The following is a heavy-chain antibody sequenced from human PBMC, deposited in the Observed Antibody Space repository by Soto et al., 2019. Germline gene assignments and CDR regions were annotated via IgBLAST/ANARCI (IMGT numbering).Heavy chain of an antibody. CDR3: ARGTVYVAFLFPCLQV. V-gene: IGHV4-34*01. CDR2: INQSGST. CDR1: VGSLSAYY. Sequence: PSETLSLTCAFYVGSLSAYYWTWIRHPPGKWLEWIGEINQSGSTNYNPSLKSRVTMSADTSKKHFSLKVTSVTAADTAVYYCARGTVYVAFLFPCLQVLGQGTTVSVSS. D-gene: IGHD3-3*02. J-gene: IGHJ6*01.